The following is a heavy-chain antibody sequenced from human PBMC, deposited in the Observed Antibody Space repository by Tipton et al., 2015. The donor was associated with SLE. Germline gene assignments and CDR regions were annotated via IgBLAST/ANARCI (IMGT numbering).Heavy chain of an antibody. CDR1: GDSISSGGYY. D-gene: IGHD7-27*01. Sequence: TLSLTCTVSGDSISSGGYYWTWIRQHPGQGLEWIGYIGYIFNSVTTYYNPSLESRVSISVDTSKNQFSLKLSSVTAADTAVYYCGRDAAGETGGIDYWCQGTLVTVSS. V-gene: IGHV4-31*03. CDR3: GRDAAGETGGIDY. CDR2: IFNSVTT. J-gene: IGHJ4*02.